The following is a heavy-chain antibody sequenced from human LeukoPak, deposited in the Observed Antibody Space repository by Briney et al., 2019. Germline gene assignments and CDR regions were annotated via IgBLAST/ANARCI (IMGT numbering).Heavy chain of an antibody. CDR3: AILGTSQLFDY. V-gene: IGHV3-23*01. CDR1: GFTFSSYG. Sequence: GGSLRLSCAASGFTFSSYGMHWVRQAPGKGLEWVAAISGSGGSTYYADSVKGRFTISRDNSKNTLYLQMNSLRAEDTAVYYCAILGTSQLFDYWGQGTLVTVSS. J-gene: IGHJ4*02. CDR2: ISGSGGST. D-gene: IGHD7-27*01.